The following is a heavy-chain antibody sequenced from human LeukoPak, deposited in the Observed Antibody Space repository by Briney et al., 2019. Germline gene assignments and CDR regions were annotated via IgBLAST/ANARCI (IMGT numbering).Heavy chain of an antibody. CDR2: LYPGDSDT. Sequence: GESLKISCKGSGYSFPNYWIGWVRQMPGKGLEWLGSLYPGDSDTRYSPSFQGQVTISADKSISPAYLQWSRLKASGTAMYYRASRLRERFDSWGQGTLVTVSS. CDR1: GYSFPNYW. D-gene: IGHD5-12*01. J-gene: IGHJ4*02. V-gene: IGHV5-51*01. CDR3: ASRLRERFDS.